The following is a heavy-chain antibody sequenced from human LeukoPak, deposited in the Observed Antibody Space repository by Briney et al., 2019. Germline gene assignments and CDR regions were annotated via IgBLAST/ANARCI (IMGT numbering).Heavy chain of an antibody. CDR1: GGTFSSYA. CDR3: AIPAPHYDSSGYQFDY. D-gene: IGHD3-22*01. CDR2: IIPIFGTA. Sequence: ASVKVSCKASGGTFSSYAISWVRQAPGQGLEWMGGIIPIFGTANYAQKFQGRVTITADESTNTAYMELSSLRSEDTAVYYCAIPAPHYDSSGYQFDYWGQGTLVTVSS. J-gene: IGHJ4*02. V-gene: IGHV1-69*13.